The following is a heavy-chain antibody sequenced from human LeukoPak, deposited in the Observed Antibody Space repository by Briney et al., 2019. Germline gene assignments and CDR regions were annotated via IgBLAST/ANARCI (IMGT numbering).Heavy chain of an antibody. CDR3: ARGEVVTYFDY. J-gene: IGHJ4*02. Sequence: ASVKISCKASGGTFSSYAISWVRQAPGQGLEWMGGIIPIFGTANYAQKFQGRVTITADESTSTAYMELSSLRSEDTAVYYCARGEVVTYFDYWGQGTLVTVSS. CDR1: GGTFSSYA. V-gene: IGHV1-69*13. D-gene: IGHD4-23*01. CDR2: IIPIFGTA.